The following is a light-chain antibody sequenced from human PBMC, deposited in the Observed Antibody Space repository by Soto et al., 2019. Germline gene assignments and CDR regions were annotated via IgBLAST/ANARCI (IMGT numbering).Light chain of an antibody. V-gene: IGLV2-11*01. CDR1: SSDVGGYNY. J-gene: IGLJ2*01. CDR2: DVT. CDR3: CSYAGSYTVL. Sequence: QYALTQPRSVSGSPGQSVTISCTGTSSDVGGYNYVSWYQQHPGKAPQLMIYDVTKRPSGVPDRFSGSKSGNTASLTISGLQAGDEADYHCCSYAGSYTVLFGEGTKLTVL.